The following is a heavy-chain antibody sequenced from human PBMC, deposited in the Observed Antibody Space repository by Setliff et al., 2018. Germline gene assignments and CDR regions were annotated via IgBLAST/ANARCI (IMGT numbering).Heavy chain of an antibody. J-gene: IGHJ4*02. V-gene: IGHV1-69*10. CDR2: IIPILGIA. Sequence: SVKVSCKASGGTFSSYAISWVRQAPGQGLEWMGGIIPILGIANYAQKFQGRVTITADESTSTAYMELSSLRSEDTAVYYCARGGIAAAGTPPSTENFDYWGQGTLVTVSS. D-gene: IGHD6-13*01. CDR3: ARGGIAAAGTPPSTENFDY. CDR1: GGTFSSYA.